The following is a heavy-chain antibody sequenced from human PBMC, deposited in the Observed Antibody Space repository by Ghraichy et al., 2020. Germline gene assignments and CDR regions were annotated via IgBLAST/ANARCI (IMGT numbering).Heavy chain of an antibody. Sequence: GGSLRLSCAASGFTFSDSWMTWVRQAPGMGLEWVATISSDGSELYSLDSVTGRFAISRDNVQKSLFLQMTSLRVGDTAVYYCARDRLKKTVTTSLGYFYGMDVWGQGTSVTVS. CDR1: GFTFSDSW. V-gene: IGHV3-7*01. CDR2: ISSDGSEL. J-gene: IGHJ6*02. CDR3: ARDRLKKTVTTSLGYFYGMDV. D-gene: IGHD4-17*01.